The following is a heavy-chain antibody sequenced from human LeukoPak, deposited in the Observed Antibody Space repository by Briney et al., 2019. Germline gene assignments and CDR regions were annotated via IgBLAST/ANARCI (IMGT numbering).Heavy chain of an antibody. CDR1: GGSISSYY. CDR3: ARDWLVVPAALPYNWFDP. CDR2: IYTNGST. V-gene: IGHV4-4*07. D-gene: IGHD2-2*01. Sequence: PSETLSLTCTVPGGSISSYYWSWIRQPAGKGLEWIGRIYTNGSTNYNPSLKSRVTMSVDTSKNQFSLKLSSVTAADTAVYYCARDWLVVPAALPYNWFDPWGQGTLVTVSS. J-gene: IGHJ5*02.